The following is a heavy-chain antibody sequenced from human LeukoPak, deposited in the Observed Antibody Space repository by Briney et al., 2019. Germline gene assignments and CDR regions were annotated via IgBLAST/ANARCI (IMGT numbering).Heavy chain of an antibody. CDR1: GGSISSYY. D-gene: IGHD3-3*01. V-gene: IGHV4-59*01. Sequence: SETLSLTCTVSGGSISSYYWSWIRQPPGKGLEWIGYVYYGGSTNYNPSLKSRVTISVDTSKNQFSLKLSSVTAADTAVYYCARAGRWSGVDYWGQGTLVTFSS. CDR3: ARAGRWSGVDY. J-gene: IGHJ4*02. CDR2: VYYGGST.